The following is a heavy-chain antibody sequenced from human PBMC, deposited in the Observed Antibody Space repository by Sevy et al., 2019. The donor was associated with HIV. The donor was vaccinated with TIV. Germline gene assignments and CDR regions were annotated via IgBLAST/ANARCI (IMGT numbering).Heavy chain of an antibody. CDR1: GFTFSSYA. J-gene: IGHJ4*02. CDR2: ISYDGSNK. V-gene: IGHV3-30-3*01. Sequence: GGSLTLSCAASGFTFSSYAMHWVRQAPGKGLEWVAVISYDGSNKYYADAVKGRFTISRDNSKNTLYLQMNSLRADDTAVYYCARADTAMVRFDYWGQGTLVTVSS. D-gene: IGHD5-18*01. CDR3: ARADTAMVRFDY.